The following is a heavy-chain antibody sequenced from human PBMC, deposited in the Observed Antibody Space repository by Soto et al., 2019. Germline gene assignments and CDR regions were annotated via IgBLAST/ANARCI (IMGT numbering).Heavy chain of an antibody. J-gene: IGHJ6*02. D-gene: IGHD1-26*01. CDR2: ISGSGGST. CDR3: AKRIVGAIPLYYYYGMDV. Sequence: GGSLRLSCAASGFTFSSYAMSWVRQAPGKGLEWVSAISGSGGSTYYADSVKGRFTISRDNSKNTLYLQMNSLRAEDTAVYYCAKRIVGAIPLYYYYGMDVWGQGTTVTVSS. V-gene: IGHV3-23*01. CDR1: GFTFSSYA.